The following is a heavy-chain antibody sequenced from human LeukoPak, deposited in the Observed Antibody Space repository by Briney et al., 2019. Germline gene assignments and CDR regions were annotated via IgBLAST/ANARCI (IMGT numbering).Heavy chain of an antibody. CDR2: ISGSSSYI. D-gene: IGHD6-19*01. Sequence: GGSLRLSCAASGFTFSSYSMNWVRQAPGKGLEWVSSISGSSSYIYYADSVKGRFTISRDNAKNSLYVQMNSLRAEDTAVYYCAKDPIGIAVAGTGFDPWGQGTLVTVSS. CDR1: GFTFSSYS. J-gene: IGHJ5*02. V-gene: IGHV3-21*01. CDR3: AKDPIGIAVAGTGFDP.